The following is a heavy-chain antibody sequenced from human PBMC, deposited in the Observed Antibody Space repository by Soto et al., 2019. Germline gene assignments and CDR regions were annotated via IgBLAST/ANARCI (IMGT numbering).Heavy chain of an antibody. J-gene: IGHJ4*02. CDR2: INPSGGST. Sequence: QVQLVQSGAEVKKPGASVRVSCKASGYSFTSYYMHWVRQAPGQGLEWMGIINPSGGSTNYAQKVQGRVTMTRDTSTRTVYMDLSSLKSEDTAVYYCARRGSGTYYFDYWGQGSLVTVSS. CDR1: GYSFTSYY. D-gene: IGHD1-26*01. CDR3: ARRGSGTYYFDY. V-gene: IGHV1-46*01.